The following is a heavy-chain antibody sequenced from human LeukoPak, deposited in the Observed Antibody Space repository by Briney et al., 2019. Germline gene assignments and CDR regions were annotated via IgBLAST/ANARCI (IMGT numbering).Heavy chain of an antibody. J-gene: IGHJ3*02. D-gene: IGHD2-2*01. Sequence: SETLSLTCTVSGGSISSGGYYWSWIRQYPGMGLEWIGYIYYSGSTYYNPSLKSRVTISVDTSKNQFSLKLSSVTAADTAVYYCARGGYCSSTSCSDAFDIWGQGTMVTVSS. CDR2: IYYSGST. CDR3: ARGGYCSSTSCSDAFDI. V-gene: IGHV4-31*03. CDR1: GGSISSGGYY.